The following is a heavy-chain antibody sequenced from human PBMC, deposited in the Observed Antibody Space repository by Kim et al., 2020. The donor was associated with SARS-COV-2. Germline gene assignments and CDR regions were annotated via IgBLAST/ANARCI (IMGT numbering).Heavy chain of an antibody. CDR1: GFTFSDYY. D-gene: IGHD6-13*01. CDR2: ISSSGSTI. CDR3: ARGIPNSSSWYPDYYYYYYMDV. J-gene: IGHJ6*03. V-gene: IGHV3-11*01. Sequence: GGSLRLSCAASGFTFSDYYMSWIRQAPGKGLEWVSYISSSGSTIYYADSVKGRFTISRDNAKNSLYLQMNSLRAEDTAVYYCARGIPNSSSWYPDYYYYYYMDVWGKGTTVTVSS.